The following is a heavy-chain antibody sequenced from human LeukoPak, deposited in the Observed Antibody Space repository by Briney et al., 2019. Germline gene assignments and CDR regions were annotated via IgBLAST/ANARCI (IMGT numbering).Heavy chain of an antibody. CDR3: ARGDIVVVPAARNWFDP. V-gene: IGHV1-8*01. Sequence: ASVKVSCKASGYTFTSYDINWVRQAPGQGLEWMGWMNPNSGNTGYAQKFQGRVTMTRNTSISTAYMELSSLRSEDTAVYYCARGDIVVVPAARNWFDPWGQGTLVTVSS. CDR1: GYTFTSYD. J-gene: IGHJ5*02. CDR2: MNPNSGNT. D-gene: IGHD2-2*01.